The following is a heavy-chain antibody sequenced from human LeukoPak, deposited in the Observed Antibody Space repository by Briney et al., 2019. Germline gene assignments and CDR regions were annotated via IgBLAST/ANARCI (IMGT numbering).Heavy chain of an antibody. D-gene: IGHD3-3*01. CDR2: IIPIFGTA. CDR3: ARVVGFLEWLSWCAFDI. CDR1: GGTFSSYA. V-gene: IGHV1-69*13. Sequence: GASVKVSCKASGGTFSSYAISWVRQAPGQGLEWMGGIIPIFGTANYAQKFQGRVTITADESTSTAYMELSSLRSEDAAAYYCARVVGFLEWLSWCAFDIWGQGTMVTVSS. J-gene: IGHJ3*02.